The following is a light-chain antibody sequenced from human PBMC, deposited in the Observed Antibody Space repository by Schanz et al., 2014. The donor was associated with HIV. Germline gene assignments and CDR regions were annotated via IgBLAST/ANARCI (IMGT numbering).Light chain of an antibody. CDR3: QQYYSTPT. Sequence: EIVMTQSPATLSVSPGERATLSCRASQSVSSNLAWYQQKPGQAPRLLIYGASTRATGIPARFSGSGSGTEFTLTISSLQSEDVAVYYCQQYYSTPTFGQGTRVEI. J-gene: IGKJ1*01. CDR1: QSVSSN. CDR2: GAS. V-gene: IGKV3-15*01.